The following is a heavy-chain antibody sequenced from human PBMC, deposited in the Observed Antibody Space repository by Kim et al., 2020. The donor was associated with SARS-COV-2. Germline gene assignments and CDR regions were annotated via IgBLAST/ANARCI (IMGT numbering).Heavy chain of an antibody. Sequence: SVKVSCKASGGTFSSYAISWVRQAPGQGLEWMGGIIPIFGTANYAQKFQGRVTLTADESTSTAYMELSSLRSEDTAVYYCARARPPDVSQWDIVVGGSYYYYGMDVWGQGTTVTVSS. CDR3: ARARPPDVSQWDIVVGGSYYYYGMDV. CDR1: GGTFSSYA. V-gene: IGHV1-69*13. CDR2: IIPIFGTA. D-gene: IGHD2-2*01. J-gene: IGHJ6*02.